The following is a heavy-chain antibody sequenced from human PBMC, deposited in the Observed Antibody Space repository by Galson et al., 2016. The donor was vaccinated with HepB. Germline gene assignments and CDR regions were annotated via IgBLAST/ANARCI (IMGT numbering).Heavy chain of an antibody. Sequence: SLRLSCAASGFTFSDAWMSWVRQAPGKGLEWIGRIKSKTDGGTTDYAAPVKGRFTISRDDSKNTLSLQMNSLKTEDTAFYYCITDPRFACSSSVWGQGTLVTVSS. D-gene: IGHD6-6*01. V-gene: IGHV3-15*01. CDR1: GFTFSDAW. CDR3: ITDPRFACSSSV. CDR2: IKSKTDGGTT. J-gene: IGHJ4*02.